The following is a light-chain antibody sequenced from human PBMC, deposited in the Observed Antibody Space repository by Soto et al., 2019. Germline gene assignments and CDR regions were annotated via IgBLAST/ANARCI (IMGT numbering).Light chain of an antibody. Sequence: EIVLTQSPGTLSLSPGERATLSCRASQSVSSSYLAWYQQKPGQAPRLLIYGASSRATGIPDRFSGSGSGTDFTLTISRLEPEDFAVYYCQQYGSLGTFGPGTKVDIK. V-gene: IGKV3-20*01. CDR2: GAS. J-gene: IGKJ3*01. CDR3: QQYGSLGT. CDR1: QSVSSSY.